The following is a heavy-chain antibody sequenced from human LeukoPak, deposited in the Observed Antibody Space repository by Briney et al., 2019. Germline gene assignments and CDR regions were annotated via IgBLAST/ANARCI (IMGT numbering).Heavy chain of an antibody. CDR1: GFTFSSYS. CDR3: ARDRLNHDFWSGYSGGDAFDI. V-gene: IGHV3-21*01. Sequence: PGGSLRLSCAASGFTFSSYSMNWVRQAPGKGLEWVSSISSSSSYIYYADSVKGRFTISRDNAKNSLCLQMNSLRAEDTAVYYCARDRLNHDFWSGYSGGDAFDIWGQGTMVTVSS. D-gene: IGHD3-3*01. CDR2: ISSSSSYI. J-gene: IGHJ3*02.